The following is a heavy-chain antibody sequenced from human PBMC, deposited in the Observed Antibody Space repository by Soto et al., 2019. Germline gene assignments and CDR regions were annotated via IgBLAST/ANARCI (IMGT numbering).Heavy chain of an antibody. J-gene: IGHJ4*02. CDR1: GFTFSSYA. V-gene: IGHV3-23*01. Sequence: EVQLLESGGGLVQPGGSLRLSCAASGFTFSSYAMSWVRQAPGKGLEWVSAISGSGGSTYYADSVKGRFTISRDNSKYTLYLQMNSLRGEDTAVYYCAKGAGDIVLMVYAMSYYFDFWGQGTLVTVSS. CDR2: ISGSGGST. D-gene: IGHD2-8*01. CDR3: AKGAGDIVLMVYAMSYYFDF.